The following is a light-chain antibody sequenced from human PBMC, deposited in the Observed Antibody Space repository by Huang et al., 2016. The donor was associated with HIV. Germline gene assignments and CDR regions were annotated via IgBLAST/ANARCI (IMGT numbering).Light chain of an antibody. CDR2: DTS. J-gene: IGKJ4*01. CDR1: QSVDTY. CDR3: QQRNTWPPT. Sequence: EIVLTQSPVTLSRSPGQRATLTCRASQSVDTYLAWYQQKSGQAPRLLIYDTSDSATGIPARFSGSGSGTDFTLTISGLEPDDFVVYFCQQRNTWPPTFGGGT. V-gene: IGKV3-11*01.